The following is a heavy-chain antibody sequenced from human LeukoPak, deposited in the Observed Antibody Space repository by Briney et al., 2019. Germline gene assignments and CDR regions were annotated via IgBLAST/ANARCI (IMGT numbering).Heavy chain of an antibody. CDR3: ASHLQVVY. V-gene: IGHV3-30*02. CDR2: IRFDGSNK. CDR1: GFTFSTFG. Sequence: PGGSLRLSCAASGFTFSTFGMHWVRQAPGKGLEWVAYIRFDGSNKYYADSVKGRFTISRDNSKNTLYLRMNSLRAEDTAVYYCASHLQVVYWGQGTLVTVSS. J-gene: IGHJ4*02. D-gene: IGHD2-2*01.